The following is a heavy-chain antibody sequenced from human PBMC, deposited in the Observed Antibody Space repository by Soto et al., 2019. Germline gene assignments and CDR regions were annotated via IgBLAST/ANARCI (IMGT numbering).Heavy chain of an antibody. D-gene: IGHD3-22*01. J-gene: IGHJ1*01. Sequence: QVQLVQSGAEVKKPGSSVKVSCKASGGTFSSYAISWVRQAPGQGLEWMGGIIPIFGTANYAQKFQGRVTITADESTRTAYMELSSLRSEDTAVYYCARDSSGYSQGRVEYFQHWGQGTLVTVSS. V-gene: IGHV1-69*12. CDR2: IIPIFGTA. CDR3: ARDSSGYSQGRVEYFQH. CDR1: GGTFSSYA.